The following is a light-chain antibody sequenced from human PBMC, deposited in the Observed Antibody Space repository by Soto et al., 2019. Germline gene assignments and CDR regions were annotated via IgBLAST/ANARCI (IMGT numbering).Light chain of an antibody. CDR2: WAS. CDR3: QQYYSTLIT. Sequence: DIGMTQSPASLAVSLGERATINCKSSQSFLYSSNNKNYLAWYKQKPGQPPKLLISWASTRESGVPDRFSGSGSGTNFTLTISSLQAEDVAVYYCQQYYSTLITFGQGIRLEIK. CDR1: QSFLYSSNNKNY. J-gene: IGKJ5*01. V-gene: IGKV4-1*01.